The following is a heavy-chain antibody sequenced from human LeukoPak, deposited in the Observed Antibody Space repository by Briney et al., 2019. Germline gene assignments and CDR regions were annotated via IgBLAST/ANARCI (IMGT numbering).Heavy chain of an antibody. Sequence: ASETLSLTCTVSGYSIRSGYYWGWIRQPPGKGLEWIGSIYHSGSTYYNPSLKSRVPISVDTPKNQFSLKLSSVTAADTAVYYCASSSGYYFDYWGQGTLVTVSS. D-gene: IGHD3-22*01. V-gene: IGHV4-38-2*02. CDR3: ASSSGYYFDY. CDR1: GYSIRSGYY. CDR2: IYHSGST. J-gene: IGHJ4*02.